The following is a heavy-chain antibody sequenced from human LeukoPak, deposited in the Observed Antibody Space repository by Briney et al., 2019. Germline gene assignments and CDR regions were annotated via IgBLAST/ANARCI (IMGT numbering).Heavy chain of an antibody. CDR3: ARHGLRFLEWPRFDY. CDR2: IYYSGST. D-gene: IGHD3-3*01. Sequence: SETLSLTCTVSGGSISSYYWSWIRQPPGKGLEWIGYIYYSGSTNYNPSLKSRVTISVDTSKNQFSLKLSSVTAADTAVYYCARHGLRFLEWPRFDYWGQGTLVTVSS. J-gene: IGHJ4*02. CDR1: GGSISSYY. V-gene: IGHV4-59*08.